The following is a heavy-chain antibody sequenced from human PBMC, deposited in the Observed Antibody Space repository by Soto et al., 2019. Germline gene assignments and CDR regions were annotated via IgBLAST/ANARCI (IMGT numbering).Heavy chain of an antibody. CDR3: ARHGSY. Sequence: SETLSLTCTVSGVSITATIYYWGGIRQPPGKGLEWIGSVYFSGTTYYNPSLKSRVTISVDTSKNHFSLRLSSVTAADTAIYYCARHGSYWGQGTLVTVSS. J-gene: IGHJ4*02. CDR1: GVSITATIYY. V-gene: IGHV4-39*01. CDR2: VYFSGTT.